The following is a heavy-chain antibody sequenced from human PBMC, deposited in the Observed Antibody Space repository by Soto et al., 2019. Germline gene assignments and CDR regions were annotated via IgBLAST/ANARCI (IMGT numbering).Heavy chain of an antibody. V-gene: IGHV3-30-3*01. Sequence: GGSLRLSCAASGFTFSSYAMHWVRQAPGKGLEGVAVISYDGSSKYYADSVKGRFTISRDNSKNTLYLQMNSLRAEDTAVYYCTKGPHYYDSSGSIDYWGQGTLVTVSS. CDR1: GFTFSSYA. J-gene: IGHJ4*02. CDR3: TKGPHYYDSSGSIDY. D-gene: IGHD3-22*01. CDR2: ISYDGSSK.